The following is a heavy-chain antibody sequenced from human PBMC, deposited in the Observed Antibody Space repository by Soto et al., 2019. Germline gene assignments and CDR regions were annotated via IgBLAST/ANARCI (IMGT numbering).Heavy chain of an antibody. CDR3: AACSGGSCYSGYFQH. D-gene: IGHD2-15*01. J-gene: IGHJ1*01. CDR2: IIPIFGTA. CDR1: GGTFSSYA. V-gene: IGHV1-69*06. Sequence: QVQLVQSGAEVKKPGSSVKVSCKASGGTFSSYAISWVRQAPGQGLEWMGGIIPIFGTANYAQMFQGRVTITADKSTSIGYMELSSLRSEDTAVYYCAACSGGSCYSGYFQHWGQGTLVTVSA.